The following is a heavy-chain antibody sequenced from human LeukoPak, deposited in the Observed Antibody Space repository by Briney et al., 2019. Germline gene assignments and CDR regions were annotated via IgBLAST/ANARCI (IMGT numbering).Heavy chain of an antibody. CDR1: GFTFSSYA. J-gene: IGHJ4*02. CDR3: AKDLEGRYSSGWFGPGYFDY. CDR2: ISGSGGST. Sequence: GGCLRLSCAASGFTFSSYAMSWVRQAPGKGLEWVPAISGSGGSTYYADSVKGRFTISRDNSKNTLYLQMNSLRAEDTAVYYCAKDLEGRYSSGWFGPGYFDYWGQGTLVTVSS. V-gene: IGHV3-23*01. D-gene: IGHD6-19*01.